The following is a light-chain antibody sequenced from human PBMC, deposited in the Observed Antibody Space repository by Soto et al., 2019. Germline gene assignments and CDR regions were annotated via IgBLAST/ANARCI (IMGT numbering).Light chain of an antibody. CDR2: DAS. Sequence: EIVLTHSPGTLSLSPGEIATLSFRASHSVSYYLAWYQQKPCQAPRLLIYDASSRATGVPDRFSGSGSGTDFTLTISRLEPEDFAVYYCQQYGSSQWTFGQGTKVDIK. CDR3: QQYGSSQWT. V-gene: IGKV3-20*01. CDR1: HSVSYY. J-gene: IGKJ1*01.